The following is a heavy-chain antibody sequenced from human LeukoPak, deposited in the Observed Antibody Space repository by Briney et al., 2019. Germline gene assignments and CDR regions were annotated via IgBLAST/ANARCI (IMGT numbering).Heavy chain of an antibody. CDR3: ARSPSVVTATDY. Sequence: ASVKVSCKASGYTFTGYYMHWVRQAPGQGLEWMGWINPNSGGTNYAQKFQGRVTMTRDTSISTAYMELSRLKASDTAMYYCARSPSVVTATDYWGQGTLVTVSS. CDR2: INPNSGGT. CDR1: GYTFTGYY. D-gene: IGHD2-21*02. V-gene: IGHV1-2*02. J-gene: IGHJ4*02.